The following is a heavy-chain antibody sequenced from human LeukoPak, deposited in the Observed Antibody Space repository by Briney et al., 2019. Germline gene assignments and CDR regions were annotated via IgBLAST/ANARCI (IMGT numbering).Heavy chain of an antibody. Sequence: PGGSLRLSCAASGFTFSSYEMNWVRQAPGKGLEWVSYISGSGSTIYYEDSVKGRFTISRDNAKNSLYLQMNSLRAEDTAVYYCAELGITMIGGVWGKGTTVTISS. CDR3: AELGITMIGGV. D-gene: IGHD3-10*02. CDR1: GFTFSSYE. J-gene: IGHJ6*04. V-gene: IGHV3-48*03. CDR2: ISGSGSTI.